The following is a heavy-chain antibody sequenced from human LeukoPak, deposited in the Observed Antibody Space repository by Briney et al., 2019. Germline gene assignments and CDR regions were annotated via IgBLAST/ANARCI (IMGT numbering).Heavy chain of an antibody. Sequence: SETLSLTCTVSGGSISSYYWSWIQQPAGKGLEWIGRIYTSGSTNYNPSLKSRVTMSVDTSKNQFSLKLSSVTAADTAVYYCARDDVVTAAFDIWGQGTMVTVSS. V-gene: IGHV4-4*07. CDR3: ARDDVVTAAFDI. D-gene: IGHD2-21*02. CDR2: IYTSGST. CDR1: GGSISSYY. J-gene: IGHJ3*02.